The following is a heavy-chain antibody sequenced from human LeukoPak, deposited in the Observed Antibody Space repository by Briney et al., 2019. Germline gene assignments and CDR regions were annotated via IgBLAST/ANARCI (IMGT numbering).Heavy chain of an antibody. CDR3: ARGREDYGDYCDAFDI. CDR1: GFTFSTYS. CDR2: ISSSGSTI. D-gene: IGHD4-17*01. J-gene: IGHJ3*02. V-gene: IGHV3-48*04. Sequence: GGSLRLSCAASGFTFSTYSMHWVRQAPGKGLEWVSYISSSGSTIYYADSVKGRFTISRDNAKNSLYLQMNSLRAEDTALYYCARGREDYGDYCDAFDIWGQGTMVTVSS.